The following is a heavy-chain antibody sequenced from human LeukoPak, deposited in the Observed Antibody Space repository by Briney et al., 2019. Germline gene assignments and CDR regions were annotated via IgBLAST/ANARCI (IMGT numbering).Heavy chain of an antibody. CDR1: GFTFSSYA. CDR3: AKGSYYPSYYMDV. J-gene: IGHJ6*03. CDR2: VSGSGDST. V-gene: IGHV3-23*01. Sequence: GGSLRLSCAASGFTFSSYAMSWVRQAPGKGLEWVSTVSGSGDSTWYADSVKGRFTISRDNSKSTLYLQMNSLRAEDTAVYYCAKGSYYPSYYMDVWGKGTTVTVSS.